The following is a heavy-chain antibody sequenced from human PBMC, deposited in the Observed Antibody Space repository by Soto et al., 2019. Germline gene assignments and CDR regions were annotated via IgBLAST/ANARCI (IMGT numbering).Heavy chain of an antibody. CDR1: GYTFTSYG. CDR2: ISAYNGNT. Sequence: ASVKVSCKASGYTFTSYGISWVRQAPGQGLEWMGWISAYNGNTNYAQKLQGRVTKTTDKSTSTAYMELRSLRSDDTAVYYCARDRLWDYGAYGIDYWGQGTLVTVSS. CDR3: ARDRLWDYGAYGIDY. J-gene: IGHJ4*02. D-gene: IGHD4-17*01. V-gene: IGHV1-18*01.